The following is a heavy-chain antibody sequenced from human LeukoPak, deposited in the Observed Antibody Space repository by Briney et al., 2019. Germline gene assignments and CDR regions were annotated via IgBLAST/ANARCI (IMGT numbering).Heavy chain of an antibody. CDR3: AKLWFGEPQYYFDY. J-gene: IGHJ4*02. CDR2: ISGSGGST. V-gene: IGHV3-23*01. D-gene: IGHD3-10*01. CDR1: GFTFGSYA. Sequence: GGSLRLSCAASGFTFGSYAMSWVRQAPGKGLEWVSAISGSGGSTYYADSVKGRFTISRDNSKNTLYLQMNSLRAEDAAVYYCAKLWFGEPQYYFDYWGQGTLVTVSS.